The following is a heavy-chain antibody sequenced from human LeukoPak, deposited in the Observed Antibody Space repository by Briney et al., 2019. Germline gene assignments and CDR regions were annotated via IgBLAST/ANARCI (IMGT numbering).Heavy chain of an antibody. CDR1: GGSISSYY. CDR2: IYTGGSV. V-gene: IGHV4-4*07. Sequence: PSGTLSLSCGVAGGSISSYYWSWVRQPVGKGLEWVGHIYTGGSVNYNPSRRSRFTMSEDTSKKQFSLRLSSVTAADTAVYICARGGPTYYYDSSGYPLYYWGQGTLVTVSS. J-gene: IGHJ4*02. CDR3: ARGGPTYYYDSSGYPLYY. D-gene: IGHD3-22*01.